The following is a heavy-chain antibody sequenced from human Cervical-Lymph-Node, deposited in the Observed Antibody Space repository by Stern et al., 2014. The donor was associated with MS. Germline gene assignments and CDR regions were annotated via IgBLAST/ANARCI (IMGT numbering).Heavy chain of an antibody. J-gene: IGHJ4*01. Sequence: QVQLQESGPGLVKPSETLSLTCTVSRGSTSSTRYYWGWLRQPPGKGLEWTGSIISSGYPSSNPSLKRRVTISVDTSKIQFTLKLTSVTAADRAVYFCAREGYRPLLSGTFDYWGHVTLFTVSS. V-gene: IGHV4-39*02. CDR2: IISSGYP. CDR1: RGSTSSTRYY. CDR3: AREGYRPLLSGTFDY. D-gene: IGHD5-24*01.